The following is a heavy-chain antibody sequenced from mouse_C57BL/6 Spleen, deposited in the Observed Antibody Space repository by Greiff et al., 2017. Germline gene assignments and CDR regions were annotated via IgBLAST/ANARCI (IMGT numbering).Heavy chain of an antibody. J-gene: IGHJ4*01. CDR2: IDPNSGGT. CDR3: ARVGTKVVAVKENYAMDY. D-gene: IGHD1-1*01. CDR1: GYTFTSYW. V-gene: IGHV1-72*01. Sequence: VQLQQPGAELVKPGASVKLSCKASGYTFTSYWMHWVKQRPGRGLEWIGRIDPNSGGTKYNEKFKSKATLTVDKPSSTAYMQLSSLTSEDSAVYYCARVGTKVVAVKENYAMDYWGQGTSVTVSS.